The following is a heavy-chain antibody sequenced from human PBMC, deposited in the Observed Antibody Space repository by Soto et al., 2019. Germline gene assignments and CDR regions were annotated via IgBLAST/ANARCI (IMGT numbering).Heavy chain of an antibody. CDR1: GYTFTCYY. CDR2: INPNSGGT. CDR3: ARESLTRYDILTGYLGGGYYYYMDV. J-gene: IGHJ6*03. Sequence: GASVKVSCKASGYTFTCYYMHWVRQAPGQGLEWMGWINPNSGGTNYAQKFQGWVTMTRDTSIRTAYMELSRLRSDDTAVYYCARESLTRYDILTGYLGGGYYYYMDVWGQGTTVTVSS. D-gene: IGHD3-9*01. V-gene: IGHV1-2*04.